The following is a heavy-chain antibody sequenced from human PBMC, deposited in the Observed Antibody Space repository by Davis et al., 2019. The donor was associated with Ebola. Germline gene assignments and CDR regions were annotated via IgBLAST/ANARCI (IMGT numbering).Heavy chain of an antibody. V-gene: IGHV1-69*13. CDR2: IIPIFGTA. J-gene: IGHJ4*02. CDR3: ARVGTTVVTGYYFDY. Sequence: SVKVSCKTSGGTFSSFAISWVRQAPGQGLEWMGGIIPIFGTANYAQKFQGRVTITADESTSTAYMELSSLRSEDTAVYYCARVGTTVVTGYYFDYWGQGTLVTVSS. CDR1: GGTFSSFA. D-gene: IGHD4-23*01.